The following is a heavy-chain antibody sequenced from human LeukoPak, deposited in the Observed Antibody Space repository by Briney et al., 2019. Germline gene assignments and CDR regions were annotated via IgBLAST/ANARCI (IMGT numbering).Heavy chain of an antibody. Sequence: GGSLRLSCAASGFTFSSYGMHWVRQAPGQGLEWVAVIWYDGSNKYYADSVKGRFTISRDNSKNTLYPQMNSLRAEDTAVYYCARTMRPILTGYYSLDYWGQGTLVTVSS. CDR2: IWYDGSNK. CDR3: ARTMRPILTGYYSLDY. CDR1: GFTFSSYG. V-gene: IGHV3-33*01. D-gene: IGHD3-9*01. J-gene: IGHJ4*02.